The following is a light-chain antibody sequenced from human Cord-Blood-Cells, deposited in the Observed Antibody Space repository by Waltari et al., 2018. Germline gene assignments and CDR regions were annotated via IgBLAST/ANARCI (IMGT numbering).Light chain of an antibody. CDR1: QSISSY. J-gene: IGKJ2*03. V-gene: IGKV1-39*01. CDR3: QQSYSTPYS. CDR2: AAS. Sequence: DIQMPQSPSSLSASVGDRVTITCRASQSISSYLNWYQQKPGQAPKLLIYAASSLQSGVPTRFSGSGSGTDFTLTISSPQPEDFATYYCQQSYSTPYSFGHGTDLEIK.